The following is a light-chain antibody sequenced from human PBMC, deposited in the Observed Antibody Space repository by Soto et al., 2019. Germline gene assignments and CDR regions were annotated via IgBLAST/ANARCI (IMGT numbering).Light chain of an antibody. V-gene: IGKV3-15*01. CDR3: QQYNNWPRT. J-gene: IGKJ1*01. CDR2: GAS. CDR1: QSINSD. Sequence: EIVMTQSPATLAVSPGETTRLSCRASQSINSDVAWYQQKLGQTPRLLIHGASTRATGIAARFSGSGSGTEFTLTISGLQSEDFAVYYCQQYNNWPRTFGQGTKVDI.